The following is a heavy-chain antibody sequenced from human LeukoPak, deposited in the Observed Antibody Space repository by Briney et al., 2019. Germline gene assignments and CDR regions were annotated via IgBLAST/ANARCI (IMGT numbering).Heavy chain of an antibody. D-gene: IGHD6-13*01. CDR2: ISWNSGSI. Sequence: PGRSLRLSCAASGFTFDDYAMHWVRQAPGKGLEWVSGISWNSGSIGYADSVKGRFTISRDNAKNSLYLQVNSLRAEDTALYYCATVIADPHQVDYWGQGTLVTVSS. V-gene: IGHV3-9*01. CDR1: GFTFDDYA. CDR3: ATVIADPHQVDY. J-gene: IGHJ4*02.